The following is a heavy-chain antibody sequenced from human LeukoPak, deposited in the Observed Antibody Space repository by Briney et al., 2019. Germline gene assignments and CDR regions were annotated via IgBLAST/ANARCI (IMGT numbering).Heavy chain of an antibody. CDR3: ASTQPDTYYDYVWGSSPLDY. J-gene: IGHJ4*02. V-gene: IGHV4-34*01. CDR2: INHSGST. CDR1: GGSFSGHY. D-gene: IGHD3-16*01. Sequence: TSSETLSLTCAVYGGSFSGHYWTWNRQPPGKGLEWIGEINHSGSTNYNPSLKSRFTVSVDTSKNQFSLKLSSVTAADTAVYYCASTQPDTYYDYVWGSSPLDYWGQGTLVTVSS.